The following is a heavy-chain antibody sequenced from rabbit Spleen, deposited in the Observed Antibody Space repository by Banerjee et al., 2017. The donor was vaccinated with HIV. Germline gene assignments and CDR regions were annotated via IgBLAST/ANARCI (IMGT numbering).Heavy chain of an antibody. CDR2: IYTGDGST. CDR1: GFSFSSNW. V-gene: IGHV1S45*01. CDR3: ARDTGSSFSSYGMDL. D-gene: IGHD8-1*01. J-gene: IGHJ6*01. Sequence: LEESGGGLGKPGGTLTLTCTVSGFSFSSNWICWVRQAPGKGLEWIACIYTGDGSTYYASWAKGRFTISKTSSTTVTLQMTSLTAADTATYFCARDTGSSFSSYGMDLWGPGTLVTVS.